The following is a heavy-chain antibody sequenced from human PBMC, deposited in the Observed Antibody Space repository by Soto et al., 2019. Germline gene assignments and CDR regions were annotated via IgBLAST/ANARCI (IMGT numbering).Heavy chain of an antibody. Sequence: QVQLVQSGAELKKPGASVKVSCKASGDTFSRFDVSWLRQVPGQGLEWMGWIRVSNGDTNYAQKFQGRVNMTTDTSTGTVFMDLRTLRPDDTALYYCARDYSSASGANFDLWGQGTLVTVSS. CDR3: ARDYSSASGANFDL. CDR2: IRVSNGDT. J-gene: IGHJ4*02. CDR1: GDTFSRFD. D-gene: IGHD6-19*01. V-gene: IGHV1-18*01.